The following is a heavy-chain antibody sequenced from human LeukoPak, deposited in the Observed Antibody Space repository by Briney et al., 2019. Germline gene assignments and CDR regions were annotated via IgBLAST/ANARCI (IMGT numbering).Heavy chain of an antibody. D-gene: IGHD6-19*01. CDR3: ARDSSGWEHYMDV. CDR2: IKQDGSEK. V-gene: IGHV3-7*01. Sequence: PGGSLRLPCAASGFTFSSYWMSWVRQAPGKGLEWVANIKQDGSEKYYVDSVKGRFTISRDNAKNSLYLQMNSLRAEDTAVYYCARDSSGWEHYMDVWGKGTTVTVSS. CDR1: GFTFSSYW. J-gene: IGHJ6*03.